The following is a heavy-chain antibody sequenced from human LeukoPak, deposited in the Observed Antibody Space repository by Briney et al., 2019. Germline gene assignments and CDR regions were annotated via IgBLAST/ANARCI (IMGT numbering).Heavy chain of an antibody. CDR3: ARDRDDNLFDY. CDR2: IYTSGST. Sequence: PSETPSLTCTVSGGSISSSSYYWSWLRQPAGKGLEWIGRIYTSGSTNYNPSLKSRVTISVNTSKNQFSLKLSSVTAADTAVYYCARDRDDNLFDYWGQGTLVTVSS. CDR1: GGSISSSSYY. D-gene: IGHD1-14*01. V-gene: IGHV4-61*02. J-gene: IGHJ4*02.